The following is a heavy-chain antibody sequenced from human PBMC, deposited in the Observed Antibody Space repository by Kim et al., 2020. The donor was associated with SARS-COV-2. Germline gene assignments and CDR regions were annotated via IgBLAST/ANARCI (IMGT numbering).Heavy chain of an antibody. CDR1: GYTLTELS. CDR3: AVEEGQTANYYYGMDV. V-gene: IGHV1-24*01. CDR2: FDPEDGET. Sequence: ASVKVSCKVSGYTLTELSMHWVRQAPGKGLEWMGGFDPEDGETIYAQKFQGRVTMTEDTSTDTAYMELSSLRSEDTAVYYCAVEEGQTANYYYGMDVWGQGTTVTVSS. J-gene: IGHJ6*02. D-gene: IGHD6-25*01.